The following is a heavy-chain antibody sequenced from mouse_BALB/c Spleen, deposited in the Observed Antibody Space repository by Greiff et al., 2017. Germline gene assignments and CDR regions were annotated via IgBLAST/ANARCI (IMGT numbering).Heavy chain of an antibody. CDR3: ARDRTADAMDY. Sequence: DVMLVESGGGLVQPGGSLRLSCATSGFTFTDYYMSWVRQPPGKALEWLGFIRNKANGYTTEYSASVKGRFTISRDNSQSILYLQMNTLRAEVSATYYCARDRTADAMDYWGQGTSVTVSS. CDR2: IRNKANGYTT. D-gene: IGHD1-2*01. V-gene: IGHV7-3*02. J-gene: IGHJ4*01. CDR1: GFTFTDYY.